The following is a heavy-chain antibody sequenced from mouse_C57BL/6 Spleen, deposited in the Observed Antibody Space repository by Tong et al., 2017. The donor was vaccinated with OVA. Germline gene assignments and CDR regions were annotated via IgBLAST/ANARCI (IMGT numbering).Heavy chain of an antibody. CDR1: GFTFSSYG. V-gene: IGHV5-6*01. Sequence: EVQLQESGGGLVKPGGSLKLSCAASGFTFSSYGMSWVRQTPDKRLEWVATISSGGSYTYYPDSVKGRFTISRDNAKNTLYLQMSSLKSEDTAMYYCARHDGSYYFDYWGQGTTLTVSA. CDR2: ISSGGSYT. D-gene: IGHD2-3*01. CDR3: ARHDGSYYFDY. J-gene: IGHJ2*01.